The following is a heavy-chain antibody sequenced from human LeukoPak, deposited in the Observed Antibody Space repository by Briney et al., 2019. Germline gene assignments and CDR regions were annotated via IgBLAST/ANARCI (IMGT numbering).Heavy chain of an antibody. Sequence: GRSLRLSCAASGFTFRDYWMSWVRQSPGKGLEWVANIKEDGSQKYDVDSVRGRFTISRDNAKNSLFLQMDSLRAEDTAVYYGAKDSRFCTGYDCRGDAFDSWGQGTMVTVTS. V-gene: IGHV3-7*01. J-gene: IGHJ3*02. CDR2: IKEDGSQK. D-gene: IGHD2-8*02. CDR3: AKDSRFCTGYDCRGDAFDS. CDR1: GFTFRDYW.